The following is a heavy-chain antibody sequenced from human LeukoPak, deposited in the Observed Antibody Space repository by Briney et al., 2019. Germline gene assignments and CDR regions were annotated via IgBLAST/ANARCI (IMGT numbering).Heavy chain of an antibody. CDR3: ARVWRAQYTGGDAFAI. D-gene: IGHD3-16*01. CDR1: GYSFTNNG. CDR2: ISVYNGDT. J-gene: IGHJ3*02. Sequence: ASVKDSCKTSGYSFTNNGIGCLRQPPGQGVKGMGWISVYNGDTKYAQKVHGRVTMTTDTSTSTAYMQVRGLRTDDTAVYYCARVWRAQYTGGDAFAIWGQATMVTVSS. V-gene: IGHV1-18*01.